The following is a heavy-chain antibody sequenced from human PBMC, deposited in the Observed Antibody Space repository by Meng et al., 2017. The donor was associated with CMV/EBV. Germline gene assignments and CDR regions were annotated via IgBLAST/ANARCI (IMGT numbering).Heavy chain of an antibody. CDR2: ISSSGSTI. V-gene: IGHV3-11*01. J-gene: IGHJ4*02. Sequence: GESPKISGAASGFTFSDYYMSWIRQAPGKGLEWVSYISSSGSTIYYADSVKGRFTISRDNAKNSLYLQMNSLRAEDTAVYYCARGRRGYSGYDFYDYWGQGTLVTVSS. D-gene: IGHD5-12*01. CDR3: ARGRRGYSGYDFYDY. CDR1: GFTFSDYY.